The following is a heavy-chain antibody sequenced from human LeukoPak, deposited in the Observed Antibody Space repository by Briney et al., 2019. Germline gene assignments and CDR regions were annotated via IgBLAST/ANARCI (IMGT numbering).Heavy chain of an antibody. Sequence: SETLSLTCTVSGGSISSGDYYWSWIRQPPGKGLEWIGYIYYSGSTYYNPSLKSRVTISVDTSKNQFSLNLSSVTAADTAVYYCARAPTTVVAWGKNWFDPWGQGTLVTVSS. CDR3: ARAPTTVVAWGKNWFDP. V-gene: IGHV4-30-4*01. D-gene: IGHD4-23*01. J-gene: IGHJ5*02. CDR2: IYYSGST. CDR1: GGSISSGDYY.